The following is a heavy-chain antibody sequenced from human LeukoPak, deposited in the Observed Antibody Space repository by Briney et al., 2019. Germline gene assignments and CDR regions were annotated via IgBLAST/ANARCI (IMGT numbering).Heavy chain of an antibody. CDR1: GYSFTDYW. CDR3: ARHLSIAVVADRRFDS. V-gene: IGHV5-51*01. Sequence: GESLKISCKGSGYSFTDYWIGWVRHMPGKGLEWMGIIYPGDSDTRYSPSFQGQVTISADKSISTAYLQWSSLKASDTAMYYCARHLSIAVVADRRFDSWGQGTLVTVSS. D-gene: IGHD6-19*01. CDR2: IYPGDSDT. J-gene: IGHJ4*02.